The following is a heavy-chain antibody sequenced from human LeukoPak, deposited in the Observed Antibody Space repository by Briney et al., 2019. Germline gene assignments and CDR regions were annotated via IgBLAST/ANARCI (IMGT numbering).Heavy chain of an antibody. V-gene: IGHV1-2*02. CDR3: ARGGELINHLRYNWFDP. Sequence: ASVKVSCKASGYTFTGYYMHWVRQAPGQGLEWMGWINPNSGGTNYAQKFQGRVTMTRDTSISTAYMELSRLRSDDTAVYYCARGGELINHLRYNWFDPWGQGTLVTVSS. D-gene: IGHD1-26*01. CDR1: GYTFTGYY. CDR2: INPNSGGT. J-gene: IGHJ5*02.